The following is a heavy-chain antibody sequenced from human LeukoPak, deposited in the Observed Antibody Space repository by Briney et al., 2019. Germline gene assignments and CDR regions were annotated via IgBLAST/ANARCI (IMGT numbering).Heavy chain of an antibody. CDR1: GFTFRSYE. J-gene: IGHJ4*02. CDR2: ISSSGSTI. CDR3: ARGGGYNVYYFDC. D-gene: IGHD5-24*01. Sequence: GGSLRLSCTASGFTFRSYEMNWVRQAPGKGLEWVSYISSSGSTIHYADSVKGRFTISRDNAKNSLYLQMNSLRAEDTAVYYCARGGGYNVYYFDCWGQGTLVTVSS. V-gene: IGHV3-48*03.